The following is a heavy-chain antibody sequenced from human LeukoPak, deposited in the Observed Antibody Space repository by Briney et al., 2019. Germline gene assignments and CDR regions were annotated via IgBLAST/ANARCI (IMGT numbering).Heavy chain of an antibody. Sequence: PGGSLRLSCAASGFTFSSYEMNWVRQAPGKGLEWVSYISSSGSLMYYADSVKGRFTISRDNSKNTLYLQMNSLRAEDTAVYYCAREAVVNDYWGQGTLVTVSS. CDR2: ISSSGSLM. CDR3: AREAVVNDY. D-gene: IGHD4-23*01. V-gene: IGHV3-48*03. CDR1: GFTFSSYE. J-gene: IGHJ4*02.